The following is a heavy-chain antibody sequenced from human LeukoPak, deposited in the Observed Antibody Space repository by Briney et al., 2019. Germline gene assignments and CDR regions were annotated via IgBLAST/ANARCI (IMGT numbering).Heavy chain of an antibody. D-gene: IGHD4-11*01. CDR2: INHSGST. CDR1: GGSFSGYY. V-gene: IGHV4-34*01. Sequence: SETLSLTCAVYGGSFSGYYWSWIRQPPGKGLEWIGEINHSGSTNYNPSLKSRVTISVDTSKNQLSLKLSSVTAADTAVYYCAGDSNYVARYYGMDVWGQGTTVTVSS. J-gene: IGHJ6*02. CDR3: AGDSNYVARYYGMDV.